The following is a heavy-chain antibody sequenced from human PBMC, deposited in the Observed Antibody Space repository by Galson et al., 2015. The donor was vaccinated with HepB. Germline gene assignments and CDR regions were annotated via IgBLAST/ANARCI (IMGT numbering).Heavy chain of an antibody. Sequence: SVKVSCKASGGTFSSYAISWVRQAPGQGLEWMGGIIPIFGTANYAQKFQGRVTITADESTSTAYMELSSLRSEDTAVYYCARGGSRGYCTNGVCRFSGMDVWGQGTTVTVSS. V-gene: IGHV1-69*13. CDR3: ARGGSRGYCTNGVCRFSGMDV. J-gene: IGHJ6*02. CDR1: GGTFSSYA. CDR2: IIPIFGTA. D-gene: IGHD2-8*01.